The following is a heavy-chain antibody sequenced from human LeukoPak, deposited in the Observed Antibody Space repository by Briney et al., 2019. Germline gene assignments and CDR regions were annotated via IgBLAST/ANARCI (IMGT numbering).Heavy chain of an antibody. D-gene: IGHD1-26*01. V-gene: IGHV4-61*01. CDR2: IYYTGST. Sequence: SETLSLTCTVSDGSINTPNYYWSWIRQPPGKGLEWIGYIYYTGSTSYNPSLKSRVTMSLDASKNQFSLELNSVTPADTAVYYCARGGNYWPQWWFDPWGRGTLVSVSS. J-gene: IGHJ5*02. CDR3: ARGGNYWPQWWFDP. CDR1: DGSINTPNYY.